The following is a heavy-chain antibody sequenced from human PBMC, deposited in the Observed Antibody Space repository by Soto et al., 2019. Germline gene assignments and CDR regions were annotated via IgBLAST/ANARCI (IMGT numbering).Heavy chain of an antibody. Sequence: QVQLVQSGGGVVRSGRSLRLSCEASGFVFTSYGMHWVRQAPGKGLEWLAVTWFDGRKQYYADSVKGRFTISRDNAKDTLYLQMNSLRAEDTAVYYCARTCGGDGDNYYFGMDVWGQVTTVSVSS. J-gene: IGHJ6*02. CDR3: ARTCGGDGDNYYFGMDV. CDR2: TWFDGRKQ. V-gene: IGHV3-33*01. CDR1: GFVFTSYG. D-gene: IGHD2-21*02.